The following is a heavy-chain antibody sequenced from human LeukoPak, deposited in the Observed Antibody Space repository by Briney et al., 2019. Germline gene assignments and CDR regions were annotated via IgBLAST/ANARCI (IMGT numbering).Heavy chain of an antibody. Sequence: ASVKVSYKASGYTFTIYGISWVRQAPGQGLEWMGWMNPKSGGTNYAQKFEARVTMNRDTSISTAYMELSRLRFDDTAVYYCARSPDILTGEKFDYWGQGTLVTVSS. V-gene: IGHV1-2*02. CDR3: ARSPDILTGEKFDY. CDR2: MNPKSGGT. J-gene: IGHJ4*02. D-gene: IGHD3-9*01. CDR1: GYTFTIYG.